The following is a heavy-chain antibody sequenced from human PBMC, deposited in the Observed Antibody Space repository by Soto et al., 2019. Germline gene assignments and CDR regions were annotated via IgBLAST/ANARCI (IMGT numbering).Heavy chain of an antibody. J-gene: IGHJ3*02. V-gene: IGHV3-9*01. D-gene: IGHD1-26*01. CDR1: GFTFENFA. Sequence: GGSLRLSCAASGFTFENFAMHWVRQAPGKGLEWVSGISWDSGSIGYAGSVRGRFTISRDNPKNSVPLQMTSLRAEDTAFYYCARYWSRPNTVVGATLVHHAFGIWGQGTMVTVSS. CDR3: ARYWSRPNTVVGATLVHHAFGI. CDR2: ISWDSGSI.